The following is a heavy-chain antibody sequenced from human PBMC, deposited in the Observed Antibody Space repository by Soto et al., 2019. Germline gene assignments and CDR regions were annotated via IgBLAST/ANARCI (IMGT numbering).Heavy chain of an antibody. D-gene: IGHD3-22*01. CDR3: ASDDSSGFDY. Sequence: PGGSLRLSCAASGFTFSSYAMHWVRQAPGKGLEWVAVISYDGSNKYYADSVKGRFTISRDNSKNTLYLQMNSLRAEDTAVYYCASDDSSGFDYWGQGTLVTVSS. CDR2: ISYDGSNK. CDR1: GFTFSSYA. V-gene: IGHV3-30-3*01. J-gene: IGHJ4*02.